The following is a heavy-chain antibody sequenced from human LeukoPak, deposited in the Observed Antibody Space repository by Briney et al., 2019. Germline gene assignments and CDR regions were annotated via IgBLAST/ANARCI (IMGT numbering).Heavy chain of an antibody. J-gene: IGHJ3*02. CDR3: ARDESNWNVDAFDI. Sequence: GGSLRLSCAASGFTSSSNWMTWVRQAPGKGLEWVANINEDGSEKYYVDSVKGRFTISRDNAKNSLYLQMNNLRAEDTAVYYCARDESNWNVDAFDIWGQGTVVTVSS. D-gene: IGHD1-20*01. V-gene: IGHV3-7*01. CDR2: INEDGSEK. CDR1: GFTSSSNW.